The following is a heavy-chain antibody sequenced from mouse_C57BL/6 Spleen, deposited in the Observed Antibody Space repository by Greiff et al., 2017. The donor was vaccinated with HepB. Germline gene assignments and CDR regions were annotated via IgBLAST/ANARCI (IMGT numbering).Heavy chain of an antibody. D-gene: IGHD2-3*01. CDR1: GFNIKDYY. CDR3: TTGDGYLYAMDY. V-gene: IGHV14-1*01. CDR2: IEPEDGDT. J-gene: IGHJ4*01. Sequence: EVQLQQSGAELVRPGASVKLSCTASGFNIKDYYMHWVKQRPEQGLEWIGRIEPEDGDTEYAPKFQGKATMTADTSSNTAYLQLSSLTSEDTAVYYCTTGDGYLYAMDYWGQGTSVTVSS.